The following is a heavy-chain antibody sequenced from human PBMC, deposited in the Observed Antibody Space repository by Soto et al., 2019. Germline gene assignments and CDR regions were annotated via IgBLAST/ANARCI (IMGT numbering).Heavy chain of an antibody. Sequence: TSETLSLTCTVSGGSISSYYWSWIRQPAGKGLEWIGRIYTSGSTNYNPSLKSRVTMSVDTSKSQFSLKLSSVTAADTAVYYCASGTSYYYGSGSYYYYYYGMDVWGQGTTVTVSS. D-gene: IGHD3-10*01. CDR1: GGSISSYY. V-gene: IGHV4-4*07. CDR3: ASGTSYYYGSGSYYYYYYGMDV. J-gene: IGHJ6*02. CDR2: IYTSGST.